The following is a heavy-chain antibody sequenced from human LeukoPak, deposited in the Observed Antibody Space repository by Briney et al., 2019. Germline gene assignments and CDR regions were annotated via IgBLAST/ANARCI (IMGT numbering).Heavy chain of an antibody. CDR2: IYHSGST. V-gene: IGHV4-30-2*01. Sequence: SETLSLTCAVSGGSISSGGYSWSWIRQPPGKGLEWIGYIYHSGSTYYNPSLKSRVTISVDRSKNQFSLKLSSVTAADTAVYYCARVRRSGYGLMVYFDYWGQGTLVTVSS. CDR3: ARVRRSGYGLMVYFDY. D-gene: IGHD3-22*01. J-gene: IGHJ4*02. CDR1: GGSISSGGYS.